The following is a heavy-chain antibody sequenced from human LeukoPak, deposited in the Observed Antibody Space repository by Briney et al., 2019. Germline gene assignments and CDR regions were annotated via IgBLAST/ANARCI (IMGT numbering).Heavy chain of an antibody. D-gene: IGHD3-22*01. J-gene: IGHJ4*02. V-gene: IGHV1-2*02. Sequence: ASVTVSCTASGYTFTGYYMHWVRQAPGQGLEWMGWINPNSGGTNYAQKFQGRVTMTRDTSISTAYMELSRLRSDDTAVYYCARGDYYDSSGYFDYWGQGTLVTVSS. CDR1: GYTFTGYY. CDR2: INPNSGGT. CDR3: ARGDYYDSSGYFDY.